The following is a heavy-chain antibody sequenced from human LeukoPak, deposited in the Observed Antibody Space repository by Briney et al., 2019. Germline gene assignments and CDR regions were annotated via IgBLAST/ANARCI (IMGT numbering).Heavy chain of an antibody. CDR3: ATRGSDFWSGFDY. CDR1: GNTLRELP. V-gene: IGHV1-24*01. D-gene: IGHD3-3*01. Sequence: GASVKVSCKLSGNTLRELPIQWVRQAGGKGLEWMAGFDPENAEIVYAQKFQGRVTMTEDTSTNTAYVELTRLTSDDTALYYCATRGSDFWSGFDYWGQGTQVTVSS. J-gene: IGHJ4*02. CDR2: FDPENAEI.